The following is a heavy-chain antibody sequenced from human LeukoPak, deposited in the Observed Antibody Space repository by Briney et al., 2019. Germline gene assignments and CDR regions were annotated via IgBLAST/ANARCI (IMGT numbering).Heavy chain of an antibody. Sequence: SETLSLTCTVSGYSISSGFYWGWIRQPPGKGLEWIGSIYHSGSTHYNSSLKSRVTISVDTSKNQLSLKLSSVTAADTAVYYCARGNYCSGGSCYDGAFDYWGQGTLVTVSS. CDR1: GYSISSGFY. D-gene: IGHD2-15*01. CDR2: IYHSGST. V-gene: IGHV4-38-2*02. J-gene: IGHJ4*02. CDR3: ARGNYCSGGSCYDGAFDY.